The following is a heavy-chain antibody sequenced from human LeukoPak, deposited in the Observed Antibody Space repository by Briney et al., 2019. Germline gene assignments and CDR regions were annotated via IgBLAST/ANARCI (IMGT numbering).Heavy chain of an antibody. CDR1: GFTFSSYA. CDR2: ISTSGGST. V-gene: IGHV3-23*01. CDR3: AKRASPPYYFDY. J-gene: IGHJ4*02. Sequence: GASLRLSCAASGFTFSSYAMSCVRQAPGKGLEWVSAISTSGGSTYYADSVKGRFTISRDNSKNTLYLQMNSLSAEDTAVYYCAKRASPPYYFDYWGQGTLVTVSS.